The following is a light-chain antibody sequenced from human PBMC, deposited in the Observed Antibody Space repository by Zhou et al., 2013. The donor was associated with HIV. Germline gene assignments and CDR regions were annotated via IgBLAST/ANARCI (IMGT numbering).Light chain of an antibody. V-gene: IGKV1-5*03. CDR2: KAS. J-gene: IGKJ4*02. CDR3: QDYGDSSRT. Sequence: DIQMTQSPSTLSASVGDRVTITCRASQSISSWLAWYQQKPGKAPKLLIYKASSLESGVPSRFSGSGSGTEFTLTISSLQPDDFATYYCQDYGDSSRTFGRGTRVEMK. CDR1: QSISSW.